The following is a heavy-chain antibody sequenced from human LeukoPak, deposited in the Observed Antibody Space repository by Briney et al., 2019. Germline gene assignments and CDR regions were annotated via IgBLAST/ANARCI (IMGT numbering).Heavy chain of an antibody. Sequence: VGSLRLSCAASGFTFSSYDMHWVRHATGKGLEWVSAICTAGDPYYPGSVKGRFTISRENAKNSLYLHMNSLRAGDTAVYYCARAPRDYLYGMDVWGQGTTVTVSS. D-gene: IGHD4-11*01. V-gene: IGHV3-13*05. CDR1: GFTFSSYD. CDR3: ARAPRDYLYGMDV. CDR2: ICTAGDP. J-gene: IGHJ6*02.